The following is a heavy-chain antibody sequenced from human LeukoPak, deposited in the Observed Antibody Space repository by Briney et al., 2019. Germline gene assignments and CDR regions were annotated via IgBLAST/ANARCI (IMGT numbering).Heavy chain of an antibody. Sequence: SVKVSCKASGGTFSSYTISGVRQAPGQGLEWMGRIIPILGIANYAQKFQGRVTITADKSTSTAYMELSSLRSEDTAVYYCASSNYGNYYYYYMDVWGKGTTVTVSS. CDR2: IIPILGIA. V-gene: IGHV1-69*02. CDR1: GGTFSSYT. CDR3: ASSNYGNYYYYYMDV. J-gene: IGHJ6*03. D-gene: IGHD4-17*01.